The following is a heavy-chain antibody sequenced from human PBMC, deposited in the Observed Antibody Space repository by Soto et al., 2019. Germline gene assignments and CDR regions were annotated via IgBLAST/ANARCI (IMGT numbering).Heavy chain of an antibody. V-gene: IGHV3-23*01. J-gene: IGHJ3*01. Sequence: GGSLRLSCAASGFTFSSYAMSWVRQAPGKGLEWVSVISGSGGNTDYADSVKGRFTISRDNSKNTLYLQLNSLRGEDTAMYYCARDRYCRSASCQGSVFDFDVWGQGTMVIVSS. CDR3: ARDRYCRSASCQGSVFDFDV. CDR1: GFTFSSYA. CDR2: ISGSGGNT. D-gene: IGHD2-2*01.